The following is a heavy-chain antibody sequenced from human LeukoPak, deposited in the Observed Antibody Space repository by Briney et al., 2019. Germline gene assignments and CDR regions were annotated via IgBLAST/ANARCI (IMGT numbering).Heavy chain of an antibody. Sequence: SQTLSLTCTVSGGSISSGGDYWTWIRQPAGKQLEWIGLIYTSGSTNYNPSLKSRVTISIDTSKNQFSLKLNSVTAADTAVYYCARDLWPWGQGALVTVSS. J-gene: IGHJ5*02. CDR3: ARDLWP. V-gene: IGHV4-61*02. CDR2: IYTSGST. CDR1: GGSISSGGDY. D-gene: IGHD3-16*01.